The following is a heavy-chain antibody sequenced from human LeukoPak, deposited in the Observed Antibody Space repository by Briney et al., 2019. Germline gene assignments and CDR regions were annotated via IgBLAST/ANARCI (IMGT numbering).Heavy chain of an antibody. V-gene: IGHV3-13*01. D-gene: IGHD6-19*01. CDR1: GFTLSSYD. J-gene: IGHJ4*02. CDR2: IGTAGDT. CDR3: ARGGSSGWYDY. Sequence: PGGSLRLSCAASGFTLSSYDMHWVRQATGKGLEWVSAIGTAGDTYYPGSVKGRFTISRENAKNSLYLQMNSLRAGDTAVYYCARGGSSGWYDYWGQGTLVTVSS.